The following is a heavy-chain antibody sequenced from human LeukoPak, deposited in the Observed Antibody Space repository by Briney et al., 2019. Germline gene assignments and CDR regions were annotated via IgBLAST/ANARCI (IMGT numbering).Heavy chain of an antibody. V-gene: IGHV4-4*07. J-gene: IGHJ6*02. CDR1: GGSISTYY. CDR3: ARGGRGSGDYYYYYGMDV. Sequence: PSETLSLICSVSGGSISTYYWNWIRQPAGKGLEWIGRIYSSGSTNYNPSLKSRVTMSVDTSKNQFSLQLNSVTAADTAAYYCARGGRGSGDYYYYYGMDVWGQGTTVTVS. CDR2: IYSSGST. D-gene: IGHD2-15*01.